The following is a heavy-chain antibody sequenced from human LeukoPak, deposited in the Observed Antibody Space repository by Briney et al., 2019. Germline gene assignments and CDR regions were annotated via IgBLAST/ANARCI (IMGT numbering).Heavy chain of an antibody. J-gene: IGHJ6*02. CDR1: HGSISSYY. CDR2: IYYSGST. V-gene: IGHV4-59*01. CDR3: ARAGEYRYGLYYYYGLDV. Sequence: SETLSLTCTVSHGSISSYYWSWIGQPPGKGLEWIGYIYYSGSTNYNPSLKSRVSISVDTSKNQFPLRLSSVTAADTAVYYCARAGEYRYGLYYYYGLDVWGQGTTVTVSS. D-gene: IGHD5-18*01.